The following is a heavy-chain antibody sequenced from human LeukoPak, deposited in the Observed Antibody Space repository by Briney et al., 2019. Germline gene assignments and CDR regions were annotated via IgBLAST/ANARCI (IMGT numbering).Heavy chain of an antibody. CDR2: IYSSGST. Sequence: SETLSLTCTVPGGSISSYYWSWMRQPAGKGLEWIGRIYSSGSTAYNPSLRSRLTVSLDTSKNQFSLKLISVTAADTAVYYCARGGGSSWLSPLDYWGQGALVTVSS. CDR1: GGSISSYY. J-gene: IGHJ4*02. V-gene: IGHV4-4*07. CDR3: ARGGGSSWLSPLDY. D-gene: IGHD6-13*01.